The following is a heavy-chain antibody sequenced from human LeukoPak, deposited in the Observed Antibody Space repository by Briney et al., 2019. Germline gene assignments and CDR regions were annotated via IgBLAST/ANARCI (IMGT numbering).Heavy chain of an antibody. J-gene: IGHJ5*02. D-gene: IGHD2-2*01. CDR1: GYTFTGYY. CDR3: ARGGGYCSSTSCYPDNWFDP. Sequence: ASVKVSCKASGYTFTGYYMHWVRQAPGQGLEWMGWINPNSGGANYAQKFQGRVTMTRDTSISTAYMELSRLRSDDTAVYYCARGGGYCSSTSCYPDNWFDPWGQGTLVTVSS. CDR2: INPNSGGA. V-gene: IGHV1-2*02.